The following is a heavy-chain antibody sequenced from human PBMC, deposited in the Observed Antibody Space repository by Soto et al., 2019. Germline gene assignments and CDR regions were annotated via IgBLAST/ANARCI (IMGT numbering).Heavy chain of an antibody. CDR2: IWYDGSNK. J-gene: IGHJ6*02. CDR3: ARELADPMATKNSYYYYYGMDV. D-gene: IGHD5-12*01. CDR1: GFTFSSYG. V-gene: IGHV3-33*01. Sequence: QVQLVESGGGVVQPGRSLRLSCAASGFTFSSYGMHWVRQAPGKGLEWVAVIWYDGSNKYYADSVKGRFTISRDNSKNTLYLQMHSLRAEDTAVYYCARELADPMATKNSYYYYYGMDVWGQGTTVTVSS.